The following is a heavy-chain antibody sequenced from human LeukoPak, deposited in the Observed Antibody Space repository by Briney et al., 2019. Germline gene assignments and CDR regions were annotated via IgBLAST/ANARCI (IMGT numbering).Heavy chain of an antibody. CDR3: ARGLWLGN. CDR1: GYTFTSYG. CDR2: INPNSGGT. D-gene: IGHD6-19*01. J-gene: IGHJ4*02. Sequence: ASVKVSCKASGYTFTSYGISWVRQAPGQGLEWMGWINPNSGGTNYAQKFQGRVTMTRDTSISTAYMELSRLRSDDTAVYYCARGLWLGNWGQGTLVTVSS. V-gene: IGHV1-2*02.